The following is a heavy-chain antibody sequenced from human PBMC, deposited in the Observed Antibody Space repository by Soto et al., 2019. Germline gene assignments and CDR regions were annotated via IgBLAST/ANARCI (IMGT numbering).Heavy chain of an antibody. V-gene: IGHV4-39*01. D-gene: IGHD2-2*01. CDR2: IYYSGST. CDR3: ARPLRPQLPYNWFDP. Sequence: SETLSLTCTVSGGSISSSSYYWGWIRQPPGKGLEWIGSIYYSGSTYYNPSLKSRVTISVDTSKNQISLKLSSVTAADTAVYYCARPLRPQLPYNWFDPWGQGTLVTVSS. J-gene: IGHJ5*02. CDR1: GGSISSSSYY.